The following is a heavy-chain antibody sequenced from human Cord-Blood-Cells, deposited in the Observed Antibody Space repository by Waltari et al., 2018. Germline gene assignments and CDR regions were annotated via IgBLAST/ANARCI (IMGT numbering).Heavy chain of an antibody. J-gene: IGHJ3*02. CDR1: GFTFSSYW. Sequence: EVQLVESGGGLVQPGGSLRLSCAAFGFTFSSYWMSWVRQAPGKGLEWVANIKQDGSEKYYVDAVKGRFTISRDNAKNSLYLQMNSLRAEDTAVYYCARVLGYSGYDDAFDIWGQGTMVTVSS. CDR2: IKQDGSEK. V-gene: IGHV3-7*01. D-gene: IGHD5-12*01. CDR3: ARVLGYSGYDDAFDI.